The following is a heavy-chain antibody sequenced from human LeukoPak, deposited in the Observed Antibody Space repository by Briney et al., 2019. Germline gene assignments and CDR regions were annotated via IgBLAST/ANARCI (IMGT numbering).Heavy chain of an antibody. V-gene: IGHV4-34*01. D-gene: IGHD2-2*03. CDR3: AKGGAGYVLDY. Sequence: GSPRLSCAASGFTFSSYWMSWIRQPPGKGLEWIGEINHSGSTNYNPSLKSRVTISVDTSKNQFSLKLSSVTAADTAVYYCAKGGAGYVLDYWGQGTLVTVSS. CDR1: GFTFSSYW. J-gene: IGHJ4*02. CDR2: INHSGST.